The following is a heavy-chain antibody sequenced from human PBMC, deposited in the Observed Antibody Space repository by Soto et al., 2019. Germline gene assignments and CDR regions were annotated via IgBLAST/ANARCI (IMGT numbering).Heavy chain of an antibody. Sequence: SETLSLTCAVSGGSISSYYWSWIRQPPGKGLEWIGYIYYSGSTNYNPSLKSRVTISVDTSKNQFSLKLSSVTAADTAVYYCARXIERDYYDSSGSGRFDPWGQGTLVTVSS. CDR1: GGSISSYY. CDR3: ARXIERDYYDSSGSGRFDP. D-gene: IGHD3-22*01. J-gene: IGHJ5*02. CDR2: IYYSGST. V-gene: IGHV4-59*01.